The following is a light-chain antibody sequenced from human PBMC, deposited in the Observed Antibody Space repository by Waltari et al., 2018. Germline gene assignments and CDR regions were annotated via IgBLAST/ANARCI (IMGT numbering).Light chain of an antibody. CDR2: TNK. CDR3: AAWDDSLNGVV. Sequence: QSVLTQPPSASGTPGQRVTISCSGSSSTIGINSVTWYQQLPGTAPKLLIYTNKPRPSGVPGRFSGSRSGTSASLAISGLQSEDEADYYCAAWDDSLNGVVFGGGTKLTVL. CDR1: SSTIGINS. J-gene: IGLJ3*02. V-gene: IGLV1-44*01.